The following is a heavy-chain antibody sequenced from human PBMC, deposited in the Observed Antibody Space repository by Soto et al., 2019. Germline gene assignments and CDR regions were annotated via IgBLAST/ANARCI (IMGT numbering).Heavy chain of an antibody. CDR3: ARLPARGYYYYGMDV. Sequence: PGESLKISCKGSGYSFTSYWIGWVRQMPGKGLEWMGIIYPGDSDTRYSPSFQGQVTISADKSISTAYLQWSSLKASDTAMYYCARLPARGYYYYGMDVWGQGTTVTVSS. V-gene: IGHV5-51*01. J-gene: IGHJ6*02. CDR1: GYSFTSYW. CDR2: IYPGDSDT. D-gene: IGHD2-2*01.